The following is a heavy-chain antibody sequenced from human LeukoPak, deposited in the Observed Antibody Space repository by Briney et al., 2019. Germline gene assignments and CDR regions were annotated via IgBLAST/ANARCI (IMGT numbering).Heavy chain of an antibody. CDR1: GGTFGSYA. CDR2: IIPIFGTA. J-gene: IGHJ4*02. D-gene: IGHD2-2*02. V-gene: IGHV1-69*05. CDR3: ARDGGGYCSSTSCYTFDY. Sequence: SVKVSCKASGGTFGSYAISWVRQAPGQGLEWMEGIIPIFGTANYAQKLQGRATITTDESTSTAYMELSRLRSEDTAVYYCARDGGGYCSSTSCYTFDYWGQGTLVTVSS.